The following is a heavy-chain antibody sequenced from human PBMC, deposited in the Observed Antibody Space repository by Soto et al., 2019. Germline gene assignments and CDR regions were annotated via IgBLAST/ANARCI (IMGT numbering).Heavy chain of an antibody. CDR2: ISYDGSNK. J-gene: IGHJ4*02. V-gene: IGHV3-30*18. CDR1: GFTFSSYG. Sequence: QVQLVESGGGVVQPGRSLRLSCAASGFTFSSYGMHWVRQAPGKGLEWVAVISYDGSNKYYADSMKGRFTISRDNSKNTLYLQMNSLRAEDTAVYYCAKDGYSSSWVRGFDYWGQGTLVTVSS. CDR3: AKDGYSSSWVRGFDY. D-gene: IGHD6-13*01.